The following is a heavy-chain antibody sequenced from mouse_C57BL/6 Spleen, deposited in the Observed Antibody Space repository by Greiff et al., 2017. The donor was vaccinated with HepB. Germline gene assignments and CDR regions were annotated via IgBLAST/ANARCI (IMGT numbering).Heavy chain of an antibody. CDR1: GYTFTSYG. CDR3: VLYYGSPPFAY. V-gene: IGHV1-81*01. Sequence: QVQLQQSGAELARPGASVKLSCKASGYTFTSYGISWVKQRTGQGLEWIGEIYPRSGNTYYNEKFKGKATLTADKSSSTAYMELRSLTSEDSAVYFCVLYYGSPPFAYWGQGTLVTVSA. J-gene: IGHJ3*01. CDR2: IYPRSGNT. D-gene: IGHD1-1*01.